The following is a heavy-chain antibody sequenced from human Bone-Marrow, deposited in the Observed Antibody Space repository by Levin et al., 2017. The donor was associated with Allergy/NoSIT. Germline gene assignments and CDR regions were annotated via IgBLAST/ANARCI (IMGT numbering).Heavy chain of an antibody. J-gene: IGHJ4*02. CDR2: ISTSSDYI. CDR3: AKGGLQLGYSFDS. Sequence: GGSLRLSCAASGFTFSSSAMSWVRQAPGKGLEWVSAISTSSDYIFYADSVKGRFTISRDNSKNRLYLQMSSLRVEDTAVYFWAKGGLQLGYSFDSWGQGALVTVSS. V-gene: IGHV3-23*01. CDR1: GFTFSSSA. D-gene: IGHD6-13*01.